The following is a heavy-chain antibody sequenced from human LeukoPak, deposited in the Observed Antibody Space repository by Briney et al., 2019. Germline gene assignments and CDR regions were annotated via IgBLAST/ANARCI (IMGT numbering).Heavy chain of an antibody. Sequence: SETLSLTCAVSGYSISSGYYWGWIRQPPGKGPEWIGSIYHSGSTYYNPSLKSRVTISVDTSKNQFSLKLSSVTAADTAVYYCARAFVVVVPAANWFDPWGQGTLVTVSS. CDR1: GYSISSGYY. V-gene: IGHV4-38-2*01. D-gene: IGHD2-2*01. CDR3: ARAFVVVVPAANWFDP. CDR2: IYHSGST. J-gene: IGHJ5*02.